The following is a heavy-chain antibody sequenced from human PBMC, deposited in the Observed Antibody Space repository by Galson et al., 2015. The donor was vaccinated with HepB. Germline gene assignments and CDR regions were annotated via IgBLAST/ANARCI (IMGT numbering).Heavy chain of an antibody. D-gene: IGHD4-23*01. Sequence: SLRLSCAASGFNFDNYAMSWVRQGPGKGLHWVSGISSSGDSTYYADSVKGRFTISRDNSKNTVSLQMNSLTVEDAAVYYCARVPAYGGFIPRYFDSWGQGTLVTVSS. CDR3: ARVPAYGGFIPRYFDS. CDR2: ISSSGDST. V-gene: IGHV3-23*01. CDR1: GFNFDNYA. J-gene: IGHJ4*02.